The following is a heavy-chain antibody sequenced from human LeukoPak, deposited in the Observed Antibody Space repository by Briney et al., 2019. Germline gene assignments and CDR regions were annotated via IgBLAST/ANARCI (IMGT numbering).Heavy chain of an antibody. CDR1: GFTFSSYA. CDR3: AKVAILRYFDWSIDAFDI. J-gene: IGHJ3*02. V-gene: IGHV3-30*18. Sequence: GGSLRLSCAASGFTFSSYAMNWVRQAPGKGLEWVAVISYDGSNKYYADSVKGRFTISRDNSKNTLYLQMNSLRAEDTAVYYCAKVAILRYFDWSIDAFDIWGQGTMVTVSS. D-gene: IGHD3-9*01. CDR2: ISYDGSNK.